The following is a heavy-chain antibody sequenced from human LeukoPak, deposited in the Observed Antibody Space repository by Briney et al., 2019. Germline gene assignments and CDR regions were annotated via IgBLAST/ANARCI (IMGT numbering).Heavy chain of an antibody. CDR1: GYTFTTYG. J-gene: IGHJ5*02. CDR2: INPNSGGT. D-gene: IGHD3-22*01. Sequence: ASVKVSCKTSGYTFTTYGISWVRQAPGQGLEWMGWINPNSGGTNYAQKFQGRVTMTRDTSISTAYMELSRLRSDDTAVYYCARGTMIVVVYNWFDPWGQGTLVTVSS. CDR3: ARGTMIVVVYNWFDP. V-gene: IGHV1-2*02.